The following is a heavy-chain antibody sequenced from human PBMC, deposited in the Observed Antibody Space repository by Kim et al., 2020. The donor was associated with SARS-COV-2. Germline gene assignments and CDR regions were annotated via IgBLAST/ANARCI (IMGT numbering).Heavy chain of an antibody. CDR3: ARDPDNRSGSYQHYYGMDV. J-gene: IGHJ6*02. Sequence: SVKVSCKASGGTFNSYSFSWVRQAPGQGLEWMGGIIPIFGTPHFAQRFQGRGSITADESTSTVFLELSSLTSEDTAVYYCARDPDNRSGSYQHYYGMDVWGQGTTVTVSS. CDR1: GGTFNSYS. D-gene: IGHD3-10*01. V-gene: IGHV1-69*13. CDR2: IIPIFGTP.